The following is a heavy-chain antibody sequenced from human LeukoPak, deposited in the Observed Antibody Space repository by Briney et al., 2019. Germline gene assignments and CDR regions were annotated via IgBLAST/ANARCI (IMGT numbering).Heavy chain of an antibody. V-gene: IGHV4-39*01. CDR3: GRHLYDTNNYYFFYYMDV. CDR2: IYYSGTHYGGTA. D-gene: IGHD2-8*01. Sequence: SETLSLTCDVSRGSISRSSYYWGWIRQSPGKGLEWIGSIYYSGTHYGGTAYYNPSLKRRVTISVDTSKNQFSLRLSSVTAADTSVYYCGRHLYDTNNYYFFYYMDVWGKGTTVTVSS. J-gene: IGHJ6*03. CDR1: RGSISRSSYY.